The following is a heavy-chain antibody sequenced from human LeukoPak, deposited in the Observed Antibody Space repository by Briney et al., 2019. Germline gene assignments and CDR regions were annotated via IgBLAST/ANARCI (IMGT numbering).Heavy chain of an antibody. CDR2: IIPIFGTA. CDR3: ARVGYRRDTAMANFFDY. Sequence: ASVKVSCKAFGGTFSSYAISWVRQAPGQGLEWMGGIIPIFGTANYAQKFQGRVTITTDESTSTAYMELSSLRSEDTAVYYCARVGYRRDTAMANFFDYWGQGTLVTVSS. J-gene: IGHJ4*02. V-gene: IGHV1-69*05. D-gene: IGHD5-18*01. CDR1: GGTFSSYA.